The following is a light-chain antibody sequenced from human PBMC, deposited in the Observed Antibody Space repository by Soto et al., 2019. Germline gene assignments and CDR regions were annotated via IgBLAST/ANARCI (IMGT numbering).Light chain of an antibody. Sequence: ESVLTQSPGTVSLSPGERSTLSFMSSHMVGSSSLTWYQQKPGQAPRLLIYGASTRATGIPDRFSGSGSGTAFSLTISRLEPEDFAVYYCLQFDNSPLYTFGQGTKVDI. CDR3: LQFDNSPLYT. CDR2: GAS. J-gene: IGKJ2*01. V-gene: IGKV3-20*01. CDR1: HMVGSSS.